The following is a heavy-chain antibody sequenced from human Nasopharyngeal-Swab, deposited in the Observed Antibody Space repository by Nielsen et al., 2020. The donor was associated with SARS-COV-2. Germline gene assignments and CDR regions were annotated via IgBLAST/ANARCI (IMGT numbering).Heavy chain of an antibody. J-gene: IGHJ6*02. CDR2: INHSGST. Sequence: WIRQPPGKGLEWIGEINHSGSTNYNPPLKSRVTISVDTSKNQFSLKLSSVTAADTAVYYCARVTGDRDVWGQGTTVTVSS. D-gene: IGHD3-16*01. V-gene: IGHV4-34*01. CDR3: ARVTGDRDV.